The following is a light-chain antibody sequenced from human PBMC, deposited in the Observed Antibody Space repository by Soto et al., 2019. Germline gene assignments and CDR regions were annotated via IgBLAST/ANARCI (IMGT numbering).Light chain of an antibody. J-gene: IGKJ1*01. V-gene: IGKV4-1*01. Sequence: DIVMTQSPDSLAVSLGERATINCKSSQSVLYSSNNKNYLAWYQQKLGQPPKLLIYWASTRESGVPDRFSGSGSGTDFPLTISSLQAEDLAVYCCQQYYSTPWPFGQGTKVEIK. CDR3: QQYYSTPWP. CDR2: WAS. CDR1: QSVLYSSNNKNY.